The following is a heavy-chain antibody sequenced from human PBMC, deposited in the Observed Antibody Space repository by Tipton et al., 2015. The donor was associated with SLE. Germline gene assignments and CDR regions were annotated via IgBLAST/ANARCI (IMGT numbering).Heavy chain of an antibody. CDR3: ASGALRTALTF. Sequence: TLSLTCTVSGGSISSSSYYWGWIRQPPGKGLEYIGSILHSGSTHYNPSLSSRVTISRDTSKNEISLRLNSVTTADTATYFCASGALRTALTFWGQGILVTVSS. CDR2: ILHSGST. J-gene: IGHJ4*02. D-gene: IGHD5-18*01. V-gene: IGHV4-39*07. CDR1: GGSISSSSYY.